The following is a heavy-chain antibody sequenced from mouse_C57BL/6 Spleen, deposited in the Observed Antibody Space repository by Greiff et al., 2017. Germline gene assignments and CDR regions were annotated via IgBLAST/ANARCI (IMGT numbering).Heavy chain of an antibody. CDR3: ASGVYYGDYFDY. V-gene: IGHV5-17*01. J-gene: IGHJ2*01. Sequence: EVKVVESGGGLVKPGGSLKLSCAASGFTFSDYGMHWVRQAPEKGLEWVAYISSGSSTIYYADTVKGRFTISRDNAKNTLFLQMTSLRSEDTAMYYCASGVYYGDYFDYWGQGTTLTVSS. CDR1: GFTFSDYG. D-gene: IGHD2-1*01. CDR2: ISSGSSTI.